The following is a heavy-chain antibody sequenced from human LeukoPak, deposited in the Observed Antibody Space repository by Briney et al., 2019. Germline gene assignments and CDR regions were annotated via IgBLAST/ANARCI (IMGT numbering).Heavy chain of an antibody. CDR3: ARGTSVYSGSGDYFDY. D-gene: IGHD3-10*01. Sequence: PSETLSLTCTISGGAISTYYWSWIRQPPGKGLQWIGYIYYTGSTNYNPSLESRAAISIDTSKNQFSLKLAPMTAADTAVYYCARGTSVYSGSGDYFDYWGQGTLVTVSS. CDR1: GGAISTYY. CDR2: IYYTGST. V-gene: IGHV4-59*01. J-gene: IGHJ4*02.